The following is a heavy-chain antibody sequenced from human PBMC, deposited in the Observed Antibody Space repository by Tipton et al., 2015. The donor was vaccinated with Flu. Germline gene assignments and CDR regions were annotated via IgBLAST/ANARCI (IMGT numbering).Heavy chain of an antibody. CDR3: ARDPAYSSSHHAIFDY. D-gene: IGHD6-13*01. V-gene: IGHV4-59*01. CDR1: GGSISSYY. J-gene: IGHJ4*02. Sequence: TLSLTCTVSGGSISSYYWSWIRQPPGKGLEWIGYIYYSGSTNYNPSLKSRVTISVDTSKNQFSLKLSSVTAADTAVYYCARDPAYSSSHHAIFDYWGQGTLVTVSS. CDR2: IYYSGST.